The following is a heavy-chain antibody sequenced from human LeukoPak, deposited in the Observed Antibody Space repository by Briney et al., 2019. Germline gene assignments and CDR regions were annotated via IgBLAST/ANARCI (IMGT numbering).Heavy chain of an antibody. CDR3: VRDRRELNYYDGSGYYPGH. V-gene: IGHV1-2*02. D-gene: IGHD3-22*01. CDR2: INPNSGGT. Sequence: ASVKVSCKASGYTFTGYYMHWVRQAPGQGLEWMGWINPNSGGTNYAQKFQGRVTLTRDTSIRTAYMELSRLREDDTHGYLLVRDRRELNYYDGSGYYPGHWGQGTLVTVSS. J-gene: IGHJ4*02. CDR1: GYTFTGYY.